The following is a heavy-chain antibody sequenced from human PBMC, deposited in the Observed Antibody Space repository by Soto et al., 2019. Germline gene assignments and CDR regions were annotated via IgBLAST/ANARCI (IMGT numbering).Heavy chain of an antibody. CDR1: GYTFTSYG. CDR3: ARHDSSGYYYYFDY. J-gene: IGHJ4*02. D-gene: IGHD3-22*01. V-gene: IGHV1-18*01. Sequence: ASVKVSCKTSGYTFTSYGISWVRQAPGQGLEWMGWISAYNGNTNYAQKLQGRVTMTTDTSTSTAYMELRSLRSDDTAVYYCARHDSSGYYYYFDYWGQGTLVTVSS. CDR2: ISAYNGNT.